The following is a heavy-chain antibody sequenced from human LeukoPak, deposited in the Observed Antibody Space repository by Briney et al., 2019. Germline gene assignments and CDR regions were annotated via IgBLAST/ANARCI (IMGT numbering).Heavy chain of an antibody. CDR3: AKGIKVYDY. D-gene: IGHD5/OR15-5a*01. V-gene: IGHV3-43*02. Sequence: GGSLRLSCAAFGFAFDDYPMHWVRQAPGKGLEWVSLISGAGDSIYYTDSVKGRFTISRDNSKNSLYLQMNFLRTEDTALYYCAKGIKVYDYGGQGTLVTVSS. CDR2: ISGAGDSI. J-gene: IGHJ4*02. CDR1: GFAFDDYP.